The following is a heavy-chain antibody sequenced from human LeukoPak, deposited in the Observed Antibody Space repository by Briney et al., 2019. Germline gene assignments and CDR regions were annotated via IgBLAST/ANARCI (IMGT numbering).Heavy chain of an antibody. V-gene: IGHV4-59*08. J-gene: IGHJ4*02. D-gene: IGHD6-13*01. CDR3: ARVGHIVAAGTYDY. Sequence: SSETLSLTCTVSGGSISSYYWSWIRQPPGEGLEWIGNTFYSGSPNYKSSLKTRVTTSHDTSKNQFSLKLSSVTAADTAVYYCARVGHIVAAGTYDYWGQGTLVTVSS. CDR1: GGSISSYY. CDR2: TFYSGSP.